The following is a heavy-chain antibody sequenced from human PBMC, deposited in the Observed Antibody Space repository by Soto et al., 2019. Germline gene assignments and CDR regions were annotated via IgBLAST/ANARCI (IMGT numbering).Heavy chain of an antibody. J-gene: IGHJ4*02. CDR1: GYTFTTFG. CDR3: AKEYCDPPGCFLPDY. V-gene: IGHV1-18*01. D-gene: IGHD3-16*01. CDR2: IDPKNGNT. Sequence: GASVKVSCNASGYTFTTFGISWVRQAPGQGLEWMGWIDPKNGNTKDAQKFQGRVTMTTDTSTSTAYMELRSLKSDDTAVYFCAKEYCDPPGCFLPDYWGQGALVPVSS.